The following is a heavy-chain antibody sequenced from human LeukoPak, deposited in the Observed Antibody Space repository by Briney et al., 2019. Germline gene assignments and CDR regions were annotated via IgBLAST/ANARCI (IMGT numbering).Heavy chain of an antibody. CDR2: FDPEDGET. J-gene: IGHJ5*02. V-gene: IGHV1-24*01. CDR3: ATYWSSYHWFDP. D-gene: IGHD2-8*02. Sequence: ASVKVSCKVSGYTLTELSMHWVRQAPGKGLEWMGGFDPEDGETIYAQKFQGRVTMTEDTSTDTAYMELSSLRSEGTAVYYCATYWSSYHWFDPWGQGTLVTVSS. CDR1: GYTLTELS.